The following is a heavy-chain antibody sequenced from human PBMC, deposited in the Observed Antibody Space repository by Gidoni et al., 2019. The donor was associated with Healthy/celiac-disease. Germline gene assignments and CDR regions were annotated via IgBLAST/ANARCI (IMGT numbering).Heavy chain of an antibody. J-gene: IGHJ4*02. CDR1: GFTFSSYG. D-gene: IGHD3-10*01. V-gene: IGHV3-30*18. Sequence: LRLSCAASGFTFSSYGMNWVRQAPGKGLEWVAVISYDGSNKYYADSVKGRFTISRDNSTNTLYLQMNSLRAEDTAVYYCAKDMGDYWGQGTLVTVSS. CDR3: AKDMGDY. CDR2: ISYDGSNK.